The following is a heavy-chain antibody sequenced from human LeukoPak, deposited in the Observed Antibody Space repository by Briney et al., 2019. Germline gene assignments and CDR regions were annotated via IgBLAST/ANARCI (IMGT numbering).Heavy chain of an antibody. D-gene: IGHD6-6*01. CDR2: ISGSGGST. V-gene: IGHV3-23*01. CDR1: GFTFSSYA. Sequence: GGSLRLSCAASGFTFSSYAMSWVRQAPGKGLEWVSAISGSGGSTYYADSVKGRFSISRDNSKNTLYLQMNNLRAEDTAVYSCAKYPSSSIWYFDLWGRGTLVTVSS. J-gene: IGHJ2*01. CDR3: AKYPSSSIWYFDL.